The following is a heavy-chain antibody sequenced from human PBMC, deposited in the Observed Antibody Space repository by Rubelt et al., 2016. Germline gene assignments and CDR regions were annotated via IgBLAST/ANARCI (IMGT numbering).Heavy chain of an antibody. J-gene: IGHJ4*02. CDR1: GGSISSGGYY. V-gene: IGHV4-31*03. CDR3: ARAYGGNSFDY. D-gene: IGHD4-23*01. Sequence: QVQLQESGPGLVKPSQTLSLTCTVSGGSISSGGYYWSRIRQHPGKGLEWIGYIYYSGSTYYNPSLKMRVTISLDTSKNQCSLKLSSVTAADTAVYYCARAYGGNSFDYWGQGTLVTVSS. CDR2: IYYSGST.